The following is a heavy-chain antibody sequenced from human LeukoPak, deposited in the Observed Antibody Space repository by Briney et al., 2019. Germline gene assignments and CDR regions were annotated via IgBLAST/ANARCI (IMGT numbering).Heavy chain of an antibody. CDR3: AKDPYSYRSYSDY. Sequence: GGSLRLSCAASGFTFSGCGMHWVRQAPGKGLEWVAFIWYDGRDKYYADSVKGQFTISRDNSKNTLYLQMNSLRAEDTAVYYCAKDPYSYRSYSDYWGQGTLVTVSS. D-gene: IGHD5-18*01. CDR2: IWYDGRDK. V-gene: IGHV3-30*02. CDR1: GFTFSGCG. J-gene: IGHJ4*02.